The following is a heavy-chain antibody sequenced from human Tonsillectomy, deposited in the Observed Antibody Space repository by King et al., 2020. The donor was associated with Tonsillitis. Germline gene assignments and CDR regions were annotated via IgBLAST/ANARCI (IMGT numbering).Heavy chain of an antibody. Sequence: VQLVESGGGLVQPGGSLRLSCAASGFTFSSYAMSWVRQAPGKGLEWVSAISGSGGNTYYADSVKGRFTISRDNSNNTLYLQMNSLRAEDTAVYYCARVDQYDFWSGYYTDDWGQGTLVPVSS. CDR1: GFTFSSYA. V-gene: IGHV3-23*04. CDR2: ISGSGGNT. J-gene: IGHJ4*02. D-gene: IGHD3-3*01. CDR3: ARVDQYDFWSGYYTDD.